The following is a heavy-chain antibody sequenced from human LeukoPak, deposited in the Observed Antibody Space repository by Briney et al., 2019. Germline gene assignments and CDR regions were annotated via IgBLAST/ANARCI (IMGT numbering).Heavy chain of an antibody. CDR2: IYHSGST. CDR3: ARAPTTIWYFHY. V-gene: IGHV4-38-2*02. D-gene: IGHD3-9*01. CDR1: GYSISSGYY. J-gene: IGHJ4*02. Sequence: SETLSLTCTVSGYSISSGYYWGWIRQPPGKGLEWIGSIYHSGSTYHNPSLKSRVTISVDTSKNQFSLKLSSVTAADTAVYYCARAPTTIWYFHYWGQGTLVTVSS.